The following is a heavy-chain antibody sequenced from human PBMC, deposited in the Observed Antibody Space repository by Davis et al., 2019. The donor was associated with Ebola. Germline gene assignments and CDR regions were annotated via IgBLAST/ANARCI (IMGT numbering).Heavy chain of an antibody. CDR2: IFRSGYA. CDR1: GGSINSFY. J-gene: IGHJ4*02. CDR3: AKDLFGSGDTTGC. Sequence: MPSETLSLTCTVSGGSINSFYWSWIRQPPGKGLEWIGYIFRSGYAKYNPSLKGRVTMSIDTSKNQFSLNLISVTAAETAVYYCAKDLFGSGDTTGCWGQGTLVTVSS. V-gene: IGHV4-59*01. D-gene: IGHD2-21*01.